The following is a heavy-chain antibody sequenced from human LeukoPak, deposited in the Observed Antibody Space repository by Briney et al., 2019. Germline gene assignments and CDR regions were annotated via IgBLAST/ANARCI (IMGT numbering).Heavy chain of an antibody. Sequence: KPSETLSLTCAVYGGSFSGYYWSWIRQPPGKGLEWIGEINHSGSTNYNPSLKSRVTISVDTSKNQFSLKLSSVTAADTAVYYCARNLFYDYVWGSYRSDWFDPWGQGTLVTVSS. CDR3: ARNLFYDYVWGSYRSDWFDP. CDR2: INHSGST. J-gene: IGHJ5*02. D-gene: IGHD3-16*02. V-gene: IGHV4-34*01. CDR1: GGSFSGYY.